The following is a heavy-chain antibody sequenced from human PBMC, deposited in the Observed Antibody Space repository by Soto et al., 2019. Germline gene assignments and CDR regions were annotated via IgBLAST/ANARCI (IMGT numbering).Heavy chain of an antibody. CDR3: ARGGYCTNGVCSILDY. Sequence: QVQLVQSGAEVKKPGSSVKVSCKASGGTFSSYAISWVRQAPGQGLEWMGGIIPIFGTANYAQKFQGRVTITADESTSTAYMELRSLRSEDTAVYYCARGGYCTNGVCSILDYWGQGTLVTVSS. CDR1: GGTFSSYA. V-gene: IGHV1-69*01. J-gene: IGHJ4*02. CDR2: IIPIFGTA. D-gene: IGHD2-8*01.